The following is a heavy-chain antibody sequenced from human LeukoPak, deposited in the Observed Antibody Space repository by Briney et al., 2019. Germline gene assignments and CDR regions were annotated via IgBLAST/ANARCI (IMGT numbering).Heavy chain of an antibody. J-gene: IGHJ6*03. Sequence: SETLSLTCAVSGGSISSGGYSWSWIRQPPGKGLEWIGYIYYSGSTYYNPSLKSRVTISVDTSKNQFSLKLSSVTAADTAVYYRARGYSSSWYDYYYYYMDVWGKGTTVTVSS. CDR3: ARGYSSSWYDYYYYYMDV. CDR1: GGSISSGGYS. D-gene: IGHD6-13*01. CDR2: IYYSGST. V-gene: IGHV4-30-4*07.